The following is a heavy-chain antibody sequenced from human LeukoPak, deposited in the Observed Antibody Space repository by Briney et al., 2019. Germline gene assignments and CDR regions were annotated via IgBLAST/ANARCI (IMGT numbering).Heavy chain of an antibody. D-gene: IGHD3-10*01. CDR3: AREQLLLWFGELFVGVHHFMGAFDI. J-gene: IGHJ3*02. CDR1: GYKLTELS. V-gene: IGHV1-24*01. Sequence: ASVKVSCKVYGYKLTELSMHWVRQAPGKGLEWMGGFDPEDGETIYAQKFQGRFTMTEDTSTDTAYMELSSLRSDDTAVYYCAREQLLLWFGELFVGVHHFMGAFDIWGQGTMVTVSS. CDR2: FDPEDGET.